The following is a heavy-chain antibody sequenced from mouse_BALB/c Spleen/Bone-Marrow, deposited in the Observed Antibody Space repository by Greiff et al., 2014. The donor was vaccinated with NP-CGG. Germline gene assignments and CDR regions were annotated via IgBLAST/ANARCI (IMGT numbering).Heavy chain of an antibody. J-gene: IGHJ3*01. D-gene: IGHD2-1*01. V-gene: IGHV1-7*01. CDR3: ARYGNYPLFAY. CDR1: GYTFTSYW. Sequence: QVQLKDSGAELAKPGASVKMSCKASGYTFTSYWMHWVKQRPGQGLEWIRYISPSSGYTEYNQKFKDKATLTADKSSNIAYMQLSSLTSEDSAVYYCARYGNYPLFAYWGQGTLATVSA. CDR2: ISPSSGYT.